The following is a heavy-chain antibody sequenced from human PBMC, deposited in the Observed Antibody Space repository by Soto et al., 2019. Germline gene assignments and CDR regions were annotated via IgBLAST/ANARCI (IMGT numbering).Heavy chain of an antibody. Sequence: SETLSLTCSISGGSINTYYWSWIRQPPGKGLEWIGYTYDHGSTNYNPSLKSRVTISADTPKNQFSLNLTSVSAADTAVYFCAREHNYAFHDFDFWGPGILVTVSS. V-gene: IGHV4-59*01. CDR2: TYDHGST. CDR1: GGSINTYY. J-gene: IGHJ4*02. CDR3: AREHNYAFHDFDF. D-gene: IGHD2-2*01.